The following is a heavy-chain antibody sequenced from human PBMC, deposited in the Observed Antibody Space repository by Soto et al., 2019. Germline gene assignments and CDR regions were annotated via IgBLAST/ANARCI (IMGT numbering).Heavy chain of an antibody. V-gene: IGHV3-23*01. J-gene: IGHJ3*02. CDR3: ANPGDQYQLPTINDNFNI. Sequence: EVQLLESGGGLVQPGGSLRLSCAASGFTFNRYAMSWVRQAPGRGLEWVSTISDSSASTYFADSVKGRFTISRDKPMNTLYLYMNSLRAEDTAVYYCANPGDQYQLPTINDNFNIWGKGTMVTVSS. CDR2: ISDSSAST. D-gene: IGHD2-2*01. CDR1: GFTFNRYA.